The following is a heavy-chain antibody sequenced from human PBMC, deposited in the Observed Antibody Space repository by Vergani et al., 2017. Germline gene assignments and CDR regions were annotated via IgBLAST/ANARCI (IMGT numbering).Heavy chain of an antibody. J-gene: IGHJ4*02. CDR2: IWYDGSNK. D-gene: IGHD4-17*01. V-gene: IGHV3-33*01. Sequence: VQLLESGGGLVQPGGSLRLSCAASGFTFSSYGMHWVRQAPGKGLEWVAVIWYDGSNKYYADSVKGRFTISRDNSKNTLYLQMNSLRAEDTAVYYCARDMEENNDYGDYIVPGCVDYWGQGTLVTVSS. CDR3: ARDMEENNDYGDYIVPGCVDY. CDR1: GFTFSSYG.